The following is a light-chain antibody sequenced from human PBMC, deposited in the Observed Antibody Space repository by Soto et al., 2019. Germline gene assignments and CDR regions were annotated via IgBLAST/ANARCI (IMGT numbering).Light chain of an antibody. Sequence: QSALTQPASVSGSPGQSITISCTGTSSDVGDYNSVSWYQQHPGKAPKLMIYEVSNRPSGVSNRFSGSKSGNTASLTISGLQAEDETDYYCFSYTSSGTYVFGTGTKVTVL. CDR3: FSYTSSGTYV. V-gene: IGLV2-14*01. CDR2: EVS. J-gene: IGLJ1*01. CDR1: SSDVGDYNS.